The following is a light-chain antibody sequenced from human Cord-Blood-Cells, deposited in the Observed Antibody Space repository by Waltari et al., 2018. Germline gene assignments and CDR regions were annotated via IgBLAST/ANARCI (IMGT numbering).Light chain of an antibody. J-gene: IGKJ2*01. Sequence: DIQMTKSPSTLSASVGDRVTITCRASQSISSWLAWYQQKPGKAPKLLIYKASSLESGVPSRFSCSGSGTEFTLTISSLQPDDFATYYCQQYNSYSPYNFGQGTKLEIK. V-gene: IGKV1-5*03. CDR3: QQYNSYSPYN. CDR1: QSISSW. CDR2: KAS.